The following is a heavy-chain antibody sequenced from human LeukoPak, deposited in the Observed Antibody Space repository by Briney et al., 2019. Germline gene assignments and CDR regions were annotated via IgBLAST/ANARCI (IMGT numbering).Heavy chain of an antibody. J-gene: IGHJ4*02. CDR2: ISEDGRIT. V-gene: IGHV3-11*01. D-gene: IGHD3/OR15-3a*01. CDR1: GFTFSDFY. Sequence: PGGSLRLSCAASGFTFSDFYMTWIRQAPGKGLEWISYISEDGRITYYADSLKGRFTISRDNAKNSLSLQVDSLRADDTAVYFCARRGNTDSWTVFIDYWGQGTLVTVSS. CDR3: ARRGNTDSWTVFIDY.